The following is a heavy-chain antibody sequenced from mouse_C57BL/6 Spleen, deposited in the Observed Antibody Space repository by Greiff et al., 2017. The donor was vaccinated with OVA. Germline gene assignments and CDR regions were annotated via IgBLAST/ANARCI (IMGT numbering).Heavy chain of an antibody. J-gene: IGHJ2*01. V-gene: IGHV1-26*01. CDR2: INPNNGGT. Sequence: EVQLQQSGPELVKPGASVKISCKASGYTFTDYYMNWVKPSHGKSLEWIGDINPNNGGTSYNQKFKGKATLTVDKSSSTAYMELRSLTSEDSAVYYCARSGFDYWGQGTTLTVSS. CDR1: GYTFTDYY. CDR3: ARSGFDY.